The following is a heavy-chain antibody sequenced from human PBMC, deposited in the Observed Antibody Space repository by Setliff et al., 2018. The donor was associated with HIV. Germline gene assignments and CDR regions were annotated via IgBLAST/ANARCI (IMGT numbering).Heavy chain of an antibody. CDR1: GYTFTAYY. CDR3: ASGGCTGVTCYLGTGYMDI. V-gene: IGHV1-2*02. Sequence: ASVKVSCKASGYTFTAYYIHWVRQAPGQGFKWMGWINPDGGKTDLAPMFQGRVHQRRTRDTSTDTAYMELTRLRSDDTAVYYCASGGCTGVTCYLGTGYMDIWGKGTTVTVSS. J-gene: IGHJ6*03. D-gene: IGHD2-15*01. CDR2: INPDGGKT.